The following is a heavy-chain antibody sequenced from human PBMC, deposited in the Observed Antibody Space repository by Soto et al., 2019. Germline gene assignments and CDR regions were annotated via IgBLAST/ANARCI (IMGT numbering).Heavy chain of an antibody. J-gene: IGHJ4*02. CDR1: GFTFSSYA. CDR3: ARDPRIAAAGTFVCYFDY. V-gene: IGHV3-64*01. Sequence: PGGSLRLSCAASGFTFSSYAMHWVRQAPGKGLEYVSAISSNGGSTYYANSVKGRFTISRDNSKNTLYLQMGSLRAEDMAVYYCARDPRIAAAGTFVCYFDYWGQGTLVTVSS. D-gene: IGHD6-13*01. CDR2: ISSNGGST.